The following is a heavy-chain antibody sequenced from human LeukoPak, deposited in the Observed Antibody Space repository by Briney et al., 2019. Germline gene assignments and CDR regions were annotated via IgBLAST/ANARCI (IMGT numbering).Heavy chain of an antibody. CDR1: GYTFTSYG. Sequence: ASVKVSCKASGYTFTSYGIIWVRQAPGQGLEWMGWISAYNGNTNYAQKLQGRDTMTTDTSTSTAYMELRSLRSDDTAVYYCARVVSGWYGRGMDYWGQGTLVTVSS. V-gene: IGHV1-18*01. D-gene: IGHD6-19*01. J-gene: IGHJ4*02. CDR3: ARVVSGWYGRGMDY. CDR2: ISAYNGNT.